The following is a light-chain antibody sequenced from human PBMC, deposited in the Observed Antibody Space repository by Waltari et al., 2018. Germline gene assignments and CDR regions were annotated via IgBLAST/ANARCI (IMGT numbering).Light chain of an antibody. V-gene: IGKV1-NL1*01. CDR3: QQYYSTPPYT. J-gene: IGKJ2*01. CDR2: AAS. Sequence: DIQMTQSPSSLSASVGDRVTITCRASQGISNSLAWYQQKPGKAPKLLLYAASRLESGVPSRFSGSGSGTDYTLTISSLQPEDFATYYCQQYYSTPPYTFGQGTKLEI. CDR1: QGISNS.